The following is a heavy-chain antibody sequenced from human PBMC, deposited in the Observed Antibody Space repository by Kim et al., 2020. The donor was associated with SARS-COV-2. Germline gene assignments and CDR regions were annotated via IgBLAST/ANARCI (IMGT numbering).Heavy chain of an antibody. V-gene: IGHV1-18*04. Sequence: ASVKVSCKASNYTFTSYGISWVRHAPGQGLEWMGWISAYNGDTKYAQKFQDRVSMAADTSTTTAYMELRSLISDDTAIYYCVRDSGLNQYCSGGSCFQDWYFDLWGRGTLVTVSS. D-gene: IGHD2-15*01. CDR1: NYTFTSYG. J-gene: IGHJ2*01. CDR2: ISAYNGDT. CDR3: VRDSGLNQYCSGGSCFQDWYFDL.